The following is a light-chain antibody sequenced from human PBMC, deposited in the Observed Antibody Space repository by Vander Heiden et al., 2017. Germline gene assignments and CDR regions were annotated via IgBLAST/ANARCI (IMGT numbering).Light chain of an antibody. CDR1: KLGDKY. CDR2: QDS. V-gene: IGLV3-1*01. CDR3: QAWDSSTDVV. Sequence: SYELTQPPSVSVSPGQTASITCSGDKLGDKYACWYQQKPGQSPVLVSYQDSKRPSGIPERVSGSNSGNTATLTISGTQAMDEADYYCQAWDSSTDVVFVGGTKLTVL. J-gene: IGLJ2*01.